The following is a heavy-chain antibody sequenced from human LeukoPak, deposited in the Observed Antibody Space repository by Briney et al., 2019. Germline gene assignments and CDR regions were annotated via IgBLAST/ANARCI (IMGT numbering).Heavy chain of an antibody. CDR3: ARAPSLWFGELFSYYYYYYMDV. D-gene: IGHD3-10*01. J-gene: IGHJ6*03. CDR1: GYTLTELS. V-gene: IGHV1-2*02. Sequence: VASVKVSCKVSGYTLTELSMHWVRQAPGQGLEWMGWINPNSGGTNYAQKFQGRVTMTRDTSTSTVYMELSSLRSEDTAVYYCARAPSLWFGELFSYYYYYYMDVWGKGTTVTVSS. CDR2: INPNSGGT.